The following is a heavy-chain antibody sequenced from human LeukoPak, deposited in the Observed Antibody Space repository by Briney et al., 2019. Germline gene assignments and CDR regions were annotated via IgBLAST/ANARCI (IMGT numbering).Heavy chain of an antibody. CDR3: ARDRGIAAAGDDY. CDR1: GGTFSSYA. J-gene: IGHJ4*02. Sequence: SVKVSCKASGGTFSSYAISWVRQAPGQGLEWMGGIIPIFGSANYAQKFQGRVTITADKSTSTAYMELSSLRSEDTAVYYCARDRGIAAAGDDYWGQGTLVTVSS. V-gene: IGHV1-69*06. D-gene: IGHD6-13*01. CDR2: IIPIFGSA.